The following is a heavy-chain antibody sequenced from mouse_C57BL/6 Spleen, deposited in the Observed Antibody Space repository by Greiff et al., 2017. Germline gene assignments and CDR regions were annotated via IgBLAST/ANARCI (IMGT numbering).Heavy chain of an antibody. Sequence: EVHLVESGPGLVKPSQSLSLTCSVTGYSITSGYYWNWIRQFPGNKLEWMGYISYDGSNNYNPSLKNRISITRDTSKNQFFLKLNSVTTEDTATYYCARDGGDYYYGSSYYFDYWGQGTTLTVSS. J-gene: IGHJ2*01. D-gene: IGHD1-1*01. CDR2: ISYDGSN. V-gene: IGHV3-6*01. CDR1: GYSITSGYY. CDR3: ARDGGDYYYGSSYYFDY.